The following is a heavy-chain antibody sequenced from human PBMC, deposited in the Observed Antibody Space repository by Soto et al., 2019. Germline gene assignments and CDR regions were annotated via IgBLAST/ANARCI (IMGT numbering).Heavy chain of an antibody. CDR1: GFTFSSYA. J-gene: IGHJ4*02. D-gene: IGHD6-19*01. CDR3: AKGGRQWLVTSDFNY. V-gene: IGHV3-30-3*01. Sequence: GGSLRLSCAASGFTFSSYAMHWVRQAPEKRLEWVAVISYDGSNKYYADSVKGRFTISRDSSKNTVSLEMTSLRAEDTAVYYCAKGGRQWLVTSDFNYWGQGALVTVSS. CDR2: ISYDGSNK.